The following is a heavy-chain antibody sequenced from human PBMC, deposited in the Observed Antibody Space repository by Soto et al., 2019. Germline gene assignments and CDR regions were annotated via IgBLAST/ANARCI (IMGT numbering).Heavy chain of an antibody. J-gene: IGHJ4*02. CDR3: AREPLVSGWYQPFDY. CDR2: FSSSNTYI. V-gene: IGHV3-21*01. D-gene: IGHD6-19*01. CDR1: GFTFSSYS. Sequence: EVQLVESGGGLVKPGGSLRLSCAASGFTFSSYSMNWVRQAPGKGPEWVSSFSSSNTYISYAESAKGRFTISRDNAKKSLYLQMNSLNAEDTAVYYCAREPLVSGWYQPFDYWGEGTLVTVSS.